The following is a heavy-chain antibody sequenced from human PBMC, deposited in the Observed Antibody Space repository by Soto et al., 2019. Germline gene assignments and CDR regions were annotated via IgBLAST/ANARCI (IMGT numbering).Heavy chain of an antibody. V-gene: IGHV3-21*01. J-gene: IGHJ6*03. CDR3: ARDHGSGSWYYYYMDV. D-gene: IGHD3-10*01. Sequence: GSLRLSCAASGFTFSSYSMNWVRQAPGKGLEWVSSISSSSSYIYYADSVKGRFTISRDNAKNSLYLQMNSLRAEDTAVYYCARDHGSGSWYYYYMDVWGKGTTVTVSS. CDR1: GFTFSSYS. CDR2: ISSSSSYI.